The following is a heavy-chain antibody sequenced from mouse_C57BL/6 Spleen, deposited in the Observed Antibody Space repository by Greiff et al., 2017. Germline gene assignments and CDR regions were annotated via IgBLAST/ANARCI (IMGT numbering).Heavy chain of an antibody. CDR1: GFTFTDYY. D-gene: IGHD1-1*01. J-gene: IGHJ2*01. Sequence: EVQLVESGGGLVQPGGSLSLSCAASGFTFTDYYMSWVRQPPGQALEWLGFIRNKANGYTTAYSASVKGRFTISRDNSQSILYLQMNALRAEDSATYYCARSPGGSFDYWGQGTTLTVSS. CDR2: IRNKANGYTT. V-gene: IGHV7-3*01. CDR3: ARSPGGSFDY.